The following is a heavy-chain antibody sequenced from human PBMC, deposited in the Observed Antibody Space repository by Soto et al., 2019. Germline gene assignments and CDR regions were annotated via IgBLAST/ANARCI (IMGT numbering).Heavy chain of an antibody. Sequence: VQLLESGGGLVQPGGSLRLSCAASGFTFSSYAMSWVRQAPGKGLEWVSAISGSGGSTYYADSVKGRFTISRDNSKNTLYLQMNSLRAEDTAVYYCAKDGDSSGWYYYYYGMDVWGQGTTVTVSS. CDR1: GFTFSSYA. V-gene: IGHV3-23*01. CDR3: AKDGDSSGWYYYYYGMDV. CDR2: ISGSGGST. J-gene: IGHJ6*02. D-gene: IGHD6-19*01.